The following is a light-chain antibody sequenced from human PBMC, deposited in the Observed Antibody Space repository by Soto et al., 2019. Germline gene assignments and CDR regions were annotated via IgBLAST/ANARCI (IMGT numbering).Light chain of an antibody. CDR3: QTWGTGILV. V-gene: IGLV4-69*01. J-gene: IGLJ2*01. Sequence: QPVPTQSPSASASLGASVKLTCTLSSRHSSYAIAWHQQQPEKGPRYLMKLNSDGRHTKGDGIPDRFSGSSSGTERYLTISSLQSEDEADYYCQTWGTGILVFGGGTKLTVL. CDR1: SRHSSYA. CDR2: LNSDGRH.